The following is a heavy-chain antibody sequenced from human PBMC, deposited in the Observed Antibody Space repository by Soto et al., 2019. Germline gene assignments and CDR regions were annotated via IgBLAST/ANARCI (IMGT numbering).Heavy chain of an antibody. J-gene: IGHJ3*02. Sequence: QLHLVQSGAVVKKPGASVTVSCSASGYPVTAYYMHWVRQAPGRGLEWMGGINPATGAAKYTQTFQGRLTRTRDTSTSTVFMELSGLTSEDTAVFYRARGGGVGVAGSAAFDMWGQGTLVTVSS. V-gene: IGHV1-2*02. D-gene: IGHD3-3*01. CDR3: ARGGGVGVAGSAAFDM. CDR2: INPATGAA. CDR1: GYPVTAYY.